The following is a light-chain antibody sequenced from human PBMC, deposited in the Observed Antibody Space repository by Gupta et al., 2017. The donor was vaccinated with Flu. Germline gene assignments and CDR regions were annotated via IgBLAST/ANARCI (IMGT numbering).Light chain of an antibody. J-gene: IGKJ5*01. Sequence: DVQLTQSPPFLSASVGDRVTITCRASQVISSYLAWYQQKPGKAPNLLIYAASTLHSGVPSRFSGSGYGTEFTLTISSRQLEDFATYYCQQLKNYPPLTFGQGTQLEI. CDR1: QVISSY. V-gene: IGKV1-9*01. CDR2: AAS. CDR3: QQLKNYPPLT.